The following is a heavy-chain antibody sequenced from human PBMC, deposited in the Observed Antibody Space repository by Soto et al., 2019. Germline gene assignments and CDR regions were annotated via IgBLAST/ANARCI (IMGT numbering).Heavy chain of an antibody. D-gene: IGHD5-12*01. CDR3: ARQTYSGYIYYYYGMDV. J-gene: IGHJ6*02. CDR2: IDPSDSYT. Sequence: PGESLKISCNGSGYIFTSYWISWVRQMPGKGLEWMGRIDPSDSYTNYSPSFQGHVTISADKSISTAYLQWSSLKASDTAMYYCARQTYSGYIYYYYGMDVWGQGTTVTVSS. CDR1: GYIFTSYW. V-gene: IGHV5-10-1*01.